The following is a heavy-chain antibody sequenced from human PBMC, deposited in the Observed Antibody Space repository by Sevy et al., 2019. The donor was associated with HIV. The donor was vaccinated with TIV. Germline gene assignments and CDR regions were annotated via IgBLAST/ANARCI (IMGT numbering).Heavy chain of an antibody. CDR3: ASDYY. J-gene: IGHJ4*02. V-gene: IGHV3-7*01. CDR1: GFTFRSHW. D-gene: IGHD3-10*01. Sequence: GESLKISCAASGFTFRSHWMTWVRQPPGKGPEWVANINRDGSEKSYVDSVKGRFTISRDDAKNSLYLQMNRLRVEDTAIYYCASDYYWGRGTLVTVSS. CDR2: INRDGSEK.